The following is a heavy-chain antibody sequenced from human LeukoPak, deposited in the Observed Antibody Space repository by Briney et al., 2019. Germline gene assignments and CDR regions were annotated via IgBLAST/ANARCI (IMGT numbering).Heavy chain of an antibody. CDR1: GGTFSSYA. Sequence: KFSCKASGGTFSSYAISWVRQAPGQGLEWMGGIIPIFGTANYAQKFQGRVTITTDESTSTAYMELSSLRSEDTAVYYCARDRLAAAGTSAFDIWGQGTMVTVSS. V-gene: IGHV1-69*05. CDR2: IIPIFGTA. CDR3: ARDRLAAAGTSAFDI. D-gene: IGHD6-13*01. J-gene: IGHJ3*02.